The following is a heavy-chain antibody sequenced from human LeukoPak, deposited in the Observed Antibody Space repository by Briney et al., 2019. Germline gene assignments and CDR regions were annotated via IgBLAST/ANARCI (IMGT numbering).Heavy chain of an antibody. CDR2: IYYSGST. D-gene: IGHD2-2*01. CDR3: ARRTLVVPAAQPYNWFDP. CDR1: GGSISSSSYY. J-gene: IGHJ5*02. V-gene: IGHV4-39*01. Sequence: SETLSLTCTVSGGSISSSSYYWGWIRQPPGKGLEWIGSIYYSGSTYYNPSLKSRVTIPVDTSKNQFSLKLSSVTAADTAVYYCARRTLVVPAAQPYNWFDPWGQGTLVTVSS.